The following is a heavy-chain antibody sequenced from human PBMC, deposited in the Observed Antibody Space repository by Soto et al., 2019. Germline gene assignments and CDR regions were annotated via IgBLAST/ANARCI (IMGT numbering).Heavy chain of an antibody. Sequence: ASVKVSCKASGYGFTSDDSNWVVQATGQGLEWMGWMNPNSGNTGYAQKFQGRVTMTRNTSISTAYMELSSLRSEDTAVYYCARDYYDSSGYLVYWGQGTLVTVS. CDR1: GYGFTSDD. CDR3: ARDYYDSSGYLVY. D-gene: IGHD3-22*01. V-gene: IGHV1-8*01. J-gene: IGHJ4*02. CDR2: MNPNSGNT.